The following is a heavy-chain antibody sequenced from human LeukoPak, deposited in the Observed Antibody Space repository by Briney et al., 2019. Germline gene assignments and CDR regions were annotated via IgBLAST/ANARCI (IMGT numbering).Heavy chain of an antibody. Sequence: GASVKVSCTASGYTFTVYYMHWVRQAPGQGLEWMGWINPNSGGTNYAQKFQGRVTMTRDTSISTAYMELSRLRSDDTAVYYCARVWSGYLLYWGQGTLVTVSS. D-gene: IGHD3-3*01. V-gene: IGHV1-2*02. CDR3: ARVWSGYLLY. CDR2: INPNSGGT. CDR1: GYTFTVYY. J-gene: IGHJ4*02.